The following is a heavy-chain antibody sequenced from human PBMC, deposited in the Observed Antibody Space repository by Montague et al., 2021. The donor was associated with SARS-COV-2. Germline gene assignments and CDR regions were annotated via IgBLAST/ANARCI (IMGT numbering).Heavy chain of an antibody. D-gene: IGHD3-10*01. Sequence: SETLSLTCAVSGDSISSSNFYWGWIRQSPGKGLEWIGSIYFSGTTYYNPSLKSRVTISVDTSKSQFSLKLTSVTAADTAVYYCARASARQWLWEFFAFDYWGQGTLVTVSS. CDR1: GDSISSSNFY. J-gene: IGHJ4*02. CDR2: IYFSGTT. V-gene: IGHV4-39*01. CDR3: ARASARQWLWEFFAFDY.